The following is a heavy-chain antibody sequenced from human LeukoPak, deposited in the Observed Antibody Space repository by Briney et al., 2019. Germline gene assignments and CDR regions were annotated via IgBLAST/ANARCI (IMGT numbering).Heavy chain of an antibody. D-gene: IGHD3-10*01. CDR3: ARMYYDSGSRRFDY. V-gene: IGHV2-70*17. Sequence: SGPALVKPTQTLTLTCTFSGFSPSTSGMCVSWIRQPPGKALEWLARIDWDDDKFYSTSLKTRLTISKDTSKNQVVLTMTNVDPVDTATYYCARMYYDSGSRRFDYWGQGTLVTVSS. CDR2: IDWDDDK. J-gene: IGHJ4*02. CDR1: GFSPSTSGMC.